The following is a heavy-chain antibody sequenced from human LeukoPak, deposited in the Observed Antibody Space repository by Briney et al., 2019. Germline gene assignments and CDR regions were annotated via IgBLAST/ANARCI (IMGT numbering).Heavy chain of an antibody. Sequence: PSETLSLTCTVSGGSISSGGYYWSRIRQHPGKGLEWTGFFYYSGSTYYNPSLKSRLTISIDTSENQFSLKVSSVTAADTAVYYCARGSPGDAFDIWGQGTLITVSS. J-gene: IGHJ3*02. CDR2: FYYSGST. V-gene: IGHV4-31*03. CDR3: ARGSPGDAFDI. CDR1: GGSISSGGYY.